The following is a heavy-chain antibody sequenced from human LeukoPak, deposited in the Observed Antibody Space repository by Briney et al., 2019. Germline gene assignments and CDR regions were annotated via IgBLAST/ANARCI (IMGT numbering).Heavy chain of an antibody. V-gene: IGHV4-31*03. D-gene: IGHD1-26*01. CDR1: GGSISSGGYY. CDR3: ARDIVGAAYYWFDP. CDR2: IYYSGST. Sequence: PSETLSLTCTVSGGSISSGGYYWSWIRQHPGKGLEWIGYIYYSGSTYYNPSLKSRVTISVDTSKNQFSLKLSPVTAADTAVYYCARDIVGAAYYWFDPWGQGTLVTVSS. J-gene: IGHJ5*02.